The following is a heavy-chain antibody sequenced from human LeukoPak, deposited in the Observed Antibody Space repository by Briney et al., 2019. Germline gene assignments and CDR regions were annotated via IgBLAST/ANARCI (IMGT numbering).Heavy chain of an antibody. V-gene: IGHV3-7*01. CDR3: ARDPTIFGVVIVPDY. CDR1: GFTFSSYW. Sequence: GGSLRLSCAASGFTFSSYWMSWVRQAPGKGLEWVANIKQDESEKYYVDSVKGRFTISRDNAKNSLYLQMNSLGAGDTAVYYCARDPTIFGVVIVPDYWGQGTLVTVSS. D-gene: IGHD3-3*01. J-gene: IGHJ4*02. CDR2: IKQDESEK.